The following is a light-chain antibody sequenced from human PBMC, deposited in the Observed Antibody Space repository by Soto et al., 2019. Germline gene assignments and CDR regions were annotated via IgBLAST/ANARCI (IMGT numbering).Light chain of an antibody. V-gene: IGLV4-69*01. CDR1: SGHSNYA. J-gene: IGLJ1*01. Sequence: QLVLTQSPSASASLGASVKLTCTLSSGHSNYAIAWHQQQPEKGPRYLMKVNSDGSPRKGDGIPDRFSDSSSGAQRYLTISRLQSEDEADYYCQTWGTGIRVFGTGTKVTVL. CDR3: QTWGTGIRV. CDR2: VNSDGSP.